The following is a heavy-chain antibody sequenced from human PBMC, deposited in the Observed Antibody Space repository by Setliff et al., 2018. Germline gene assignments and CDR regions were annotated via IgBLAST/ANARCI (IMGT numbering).Heavy chain of an antibody. J-gene: IGHJ5*02. Sequence: ASVNVSCKASGYTFTGYYMHWVRQAPGQGLEWMGRINPNSGGTNYAQKFQGRVTMTRDTSISTAYMELSRLRSDDTAVYYCARIMGIVGDNWFDPWGQGTLVTVSS. CDR1: GYTFTGYY. CDR2: INPNSGGT. D-gene: IGHD1-26*01. V-gene: IGHV1-2*06. CDR3: ARIMGIVGDNWFDP.